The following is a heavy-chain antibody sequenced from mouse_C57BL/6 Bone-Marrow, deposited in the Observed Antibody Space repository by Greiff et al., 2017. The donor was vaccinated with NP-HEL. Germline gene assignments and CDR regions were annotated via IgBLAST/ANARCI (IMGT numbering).Heavy chain of an antibody. Sequence: EVQVVESGEGLVKPGGSLKLSCAASGFTFSSYAMSWVRQTPEKRLEWVAYISSGGDYIYYADTVKGRFTISRDNARNTLYLQMSSLKSEDTAMYYCTRGGYGTYYFDYWGQGTTLTVSS. CDR2: ISSGGDYI. CDR1: GFTFSSYA. V-gene: IGHV5-9-1*02. CDR3: TRGGYGTYYFDY. J-gene: IGHJ2*01. D-gene: IGHD1-1*01.